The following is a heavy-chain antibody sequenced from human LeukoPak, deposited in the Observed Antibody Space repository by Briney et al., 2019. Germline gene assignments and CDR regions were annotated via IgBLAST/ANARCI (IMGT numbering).Heavy chain of an antibody. V-gene: IGHV3-48*03. CDR1: GFTFSTYE. CDR3: ARSEVEAFDI. J-gene: IGHJ3*02. Sequence: GGSLRLSCAASGFTFSTYEMNWVRQAPRKGLEWISYISSSGDIIYYADSVRGRLTFSRDNAKNSLYLQMNSLRDEDTAVYYCARSEVEAFDIWGQGTMVTVSS. CDR2: ISSSGDII.